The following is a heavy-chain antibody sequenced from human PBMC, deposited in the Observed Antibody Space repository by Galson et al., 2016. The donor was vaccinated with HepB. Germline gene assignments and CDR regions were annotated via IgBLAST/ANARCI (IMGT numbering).Heavy chain of an antibody. CDR1: GFTFSRYS. V-gene: IGHV3-30*04. D-gene: IGHD3-3*01. J-gene: IGHJ6*02. CDR3: ARDSPLDVLRFLEWFSPYGMDV. Sequence: SLRLSCAASGFTFSRYSMHWVRQAPGKGLERVAVISYDGSNKDYADSVKGRFTISRDNSENMLYLQMNSLRAEDTAVYYCARDSPLDVLRFLEWFSPYGMDVWGQGTTVTVSS. CDR2: ISYDGSNK.